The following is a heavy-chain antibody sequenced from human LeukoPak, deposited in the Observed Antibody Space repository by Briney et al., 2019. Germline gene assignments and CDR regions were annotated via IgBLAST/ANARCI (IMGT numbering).Heavy chain of an antibody. J-gene: IGHJ6*03. CDR3: ATEAYDSRASLLYMDV. V-gene: IGHV4-59*01. Sequence: SETLSLTCTVSGGSISSNYWSWIRQPPGKGLEWIGHIYYTGSTNYNPSLKSRVTILIDTSKKRFSLKLSSVTAADTAVYYCATEAYDSRASLLYMDVWGKGTTVTVSS. CDR1: GGSISSNY. D-gene: IGHD3-22*01. CDR2: IYYTGST.